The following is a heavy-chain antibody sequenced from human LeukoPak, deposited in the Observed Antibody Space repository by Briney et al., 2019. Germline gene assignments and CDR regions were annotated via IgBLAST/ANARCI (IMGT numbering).Heavy chain of an antibody. Sequence: SETLSLTCTVSGGSISNYYWSWIRQPAGKGLEWIGRIYTSASTNYHPSLKSRVAMSLDTSKNQVSLKLSSVTAADTAVYFCTRVVNGGHFDYWGQGTLVTVSS. CDR2: IYTSAST. CDR3: TRVVNGGHFDY. J-gene: IGHJ4*02. CDR1: GGSISNYY. V-gene: IGHV4-4*07. D-gene: IGHD2-8*01.